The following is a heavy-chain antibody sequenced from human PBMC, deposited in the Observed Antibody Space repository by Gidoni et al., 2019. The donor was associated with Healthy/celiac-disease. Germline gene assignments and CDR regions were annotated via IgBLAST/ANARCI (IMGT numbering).Heavy chain of an antibody. CDR1: GGSFSGYY. Sequence: QVQLQQWGAGLLKPSETLSLTCAVYGGSFSGYYWSWIRQPPGKGLEWIGEINHSGSTNYNPSLKSRVTISVDTSKNQFSLKLSSVTAADTAVYYCARGRVGYQLLQKFDPWGQGTLVTVSS. J-gene: IGHJ5*02. CDR2: INHSGST. CDR3: ARGRVGYQLLQKFDP. V-gene: IGHV4-34*01. D-gene: IGHD2-2*01.